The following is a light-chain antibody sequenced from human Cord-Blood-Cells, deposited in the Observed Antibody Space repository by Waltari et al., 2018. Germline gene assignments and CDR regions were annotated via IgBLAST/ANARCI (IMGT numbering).Light chain of an antibody. Sequence: DIVMTQSPDSLAVSLGERATINCKSSQSVLYSSNNKNYLAWYQQKPGQPPKLLIYCASTRESGVPDRFSGSGSGTDFTLTISSLQAEDVAVYYCQQYYSIFTFGGGTKVEIK. V-gene: IGKV4-1*01. CDR3: QQYYSIFT. CDR2: CAS. J-gene: IGKJ4*01. CDR1: QSVLYSSNNKNY.